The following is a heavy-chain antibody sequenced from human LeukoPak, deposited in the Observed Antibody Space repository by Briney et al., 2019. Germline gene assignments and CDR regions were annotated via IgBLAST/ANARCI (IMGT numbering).Heavy chain of an antibody. CDR2: ISGSGGST. V-gene: IGHV3-23*01. J-gene: IGHJ6*02. D-gene: IGHD3-10*01. Sequence: GGSLRLSCAASGFTFSSYAMSWVRQAPGKGLEWVSAISGSGGSTYYADSVKGRFTISRDNSKNTLYLQMNSLRAEDTAVYYCGINVRAGSYYYGMDVWGQGTTVTVSS. CDR3: GINVRAGSYYYGMDV. CDR1: GFTFSSYA.